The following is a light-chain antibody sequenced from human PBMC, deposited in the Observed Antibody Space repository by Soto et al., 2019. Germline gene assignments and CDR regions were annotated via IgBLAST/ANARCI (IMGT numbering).Light chain of an antibody. CDR2: RAS. Sequence: TVLTQSPGTLSLSQGENATLSCRASQSVSSSYLAWYQQKPGQAPKVLIYRASSRATGIPDRFSGSGSGTSFALTISRLEPEDFAVYYSQRYGSSPLTFXGGTNADIK. CDR1: QSVSSSY. CDR3: QRYGSSPLT. J-gene: IGKJ4*01. V-gene: IGKV3-20*01.